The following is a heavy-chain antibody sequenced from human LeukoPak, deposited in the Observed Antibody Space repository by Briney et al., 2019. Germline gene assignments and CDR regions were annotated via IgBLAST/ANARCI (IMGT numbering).Heavy chain of an antibody. CDR1: GGSISSGSYY. Sequence: SQTLSLTCTVSGGSISSGSYYWSWIRQPAGKGLEWIGRIYTSGSTNYNPSLKSRVTISVDTSKNQFSLKLSSVTAADTAVYYCARVDTRYCSSTSCPGNFDYWGQGTLVTVSS. D-gene: IGHD2-2*01. V-gene: IGHV4-61*02. CDR3: ARVDTRYCSSTSCPGNFDY. J-gene: IGHJ4*02. CDR2: IYTSGST.